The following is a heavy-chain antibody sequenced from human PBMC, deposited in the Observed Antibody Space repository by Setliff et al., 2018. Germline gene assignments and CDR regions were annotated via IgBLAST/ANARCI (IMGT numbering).Heavy chain of an antibody. J-gene: IGHJ4*02. D-gene: IGHD2-8*01. V-gene: IGHV1-18*01. Sequence: GASVKVSCKASGYTFSHSGITWVRQAPGQGLEWMGWISVYTGNTNYAPKLQGRVTMTTDASTSTAYMELRGLTSDDTAVCYCSRLVRYCSKTTCQTASGAELWGQGTLVTVSS. CDR1: GYTFSHSG. CDR2: ISVYTGNT. CDR3: SRLVRYCSKTTCQTASGAEL.